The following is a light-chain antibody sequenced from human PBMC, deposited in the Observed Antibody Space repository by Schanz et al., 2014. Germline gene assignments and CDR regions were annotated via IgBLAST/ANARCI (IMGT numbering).Light chain of an antibody. Sequence: QSALTQPASVSGSPGQSITISCTGTSSDVGGYNYVSWYQHHPGKAPKLMIYDVSYRPSGVSNRFSGSKSGNTASLTISGLQGDDEADYYCSSHTSTSTLIFGGGTKLTVL. CDR1: SSDVGGYNY. J-gene: IGLJ2*01. V-gene: IGLV2-14*03. CDR2: DVS. CDR3: SSHTSTSTLI.